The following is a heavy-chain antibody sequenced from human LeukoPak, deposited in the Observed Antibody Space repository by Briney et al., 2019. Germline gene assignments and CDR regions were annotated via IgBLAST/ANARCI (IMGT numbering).Heavy chain of an antibody. V-gene: IGHV3-23*01. Sequence: GGSLRLSCAASGFTFTNNALSWFRQAPGKGLEWVSDIRGGGDTYYAESVKGRFTISRDNSKNTLYLQMNSLRAEDTALYYASGHGSNSYWGQGALVTVSS. D-gene: IGHD6-13*01. CDR3: SGHGSNSY. J-gene: IGHJ4*02. CDR1: GFTFTNNA. CDR2: IRGGGDT.